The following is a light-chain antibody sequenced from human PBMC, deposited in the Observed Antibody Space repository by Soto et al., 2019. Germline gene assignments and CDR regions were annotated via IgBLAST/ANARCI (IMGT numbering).Light chain of an antibody. V-gene: IGKV3-15*01. Sequence: EVLVTQSPGTLSESPGGRFSVSCGASLSVSSHLAWYQQKPGQAPRLLIYDASTRAPGIPARFSGSGSGTEFTLTISSLQSEDFAVYYCQQYNNWPTFGQGTKVDIK. J-gene: IGKJ1*01. CDR3: QQYNNWPT. CDR2: DAS. CDR1: LSVSSH.